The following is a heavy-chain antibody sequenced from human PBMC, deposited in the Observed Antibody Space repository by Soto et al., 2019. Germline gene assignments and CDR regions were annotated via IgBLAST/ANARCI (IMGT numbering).Heavy chain of an antibody. J-gene: IGHJ5*02. Sequence: SETLSLTCAVSGGSISSSNWWSWVRQPPGKGLEWIGEIYHSGSTNYNPSLKSRVTISVDKSKNQFSLKLSSVTAADTAVYYCARDVQHYGQYNWFDPWGQGTLVT. CDR2: IYHSGST. CDR1: GGSISSSNW. CDR3: ARDVQHYGQYNWFDP. D-gene: IGHD4-17*01. V-gene: IGHV4-4*02.